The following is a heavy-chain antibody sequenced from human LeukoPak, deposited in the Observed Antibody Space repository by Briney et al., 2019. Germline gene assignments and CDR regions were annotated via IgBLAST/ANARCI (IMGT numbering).Heavy chain of an antibody. D-gene: IGHD5-12*01. CDR3: AKGSGYDARVYDY. CDR2: IWYDGSNK. J-gene: IGHJ4*02. V-gene: IGHV3-33*06. Sequence: PGRSLRLSCAASGFTFSSYGMHWVRQAPGKGLEWVAVIWYDGSNKYYADSVKGRFTISRDNSKNTLYLQMNSLRAEDTALYYCAKGSGYDARVYDYWGQGTLVTVSS. CDR1: GFTFSSYG.